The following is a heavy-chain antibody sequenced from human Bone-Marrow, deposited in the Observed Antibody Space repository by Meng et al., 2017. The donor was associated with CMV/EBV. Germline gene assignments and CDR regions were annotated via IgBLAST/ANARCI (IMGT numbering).Heavy chain of an antibody. D-gene: IGHD5-12*01. V-gene: IGHV1-69*12. CDR3: ARGLRPRYWFDP. CDR1: GCTCRSYA. Sequence: QGQRVQAVAEVKKPWYSVKVSCKASGCTCRSYAISWGRQAPGQGLEWMGGIIPIFGTANYAQKFQGRVTITADESTSTAYMELSTLRSEDTAVYYCARGLRPRYWFDPWGQGTLVTVSS. J-gene: IGHJ5*02. CDR2: IIPIFGTA.